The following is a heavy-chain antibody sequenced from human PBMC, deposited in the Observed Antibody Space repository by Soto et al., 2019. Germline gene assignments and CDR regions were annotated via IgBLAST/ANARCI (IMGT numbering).Heavy chain of an antibody. Sequence: GGSLRLSCAASGFTFSSYVMHWVRQAPGKGLEWVAVISYDGSNKYYADSVKGRFTISRDNSKNTLYLQMNSLRAEDTAVYYCAKDRGGSYFLGYYDGTDFWGQGTTVTVSS. CDR2: ISYDGSNK. J-gene: IGHJ6*01. CDR1: GFTFSSYV. CDR3: AKDRGGSYFLGYYDGTDF. D-gene: IGHD1-26*01. V-gene: IGHV3-30*18.